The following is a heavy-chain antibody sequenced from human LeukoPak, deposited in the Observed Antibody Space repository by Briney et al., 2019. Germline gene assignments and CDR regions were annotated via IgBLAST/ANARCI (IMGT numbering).Heavy chain of an antibody. CDR2: IYYSGST. V-gene: IGHV4-39*07. CDR1: GGSISSSSYY. D-gene: IGHD3-10*01. CDR3: ARGPGRVYYYYYMDV. Sequence: SDTLSLTCTVSGGSISSSSYYWGWIRQPPGKGLEWIGSIYYSGSTYYNPSLKSRVTISVDTSKNQFSLKQSSVTAADTAVYYCARGPGRVYYYYYMDVWRKGTTVTVCS. J-gene: IGHJ6*03.